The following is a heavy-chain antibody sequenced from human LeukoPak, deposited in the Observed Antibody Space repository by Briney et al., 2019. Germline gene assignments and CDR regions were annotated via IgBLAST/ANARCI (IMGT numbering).Heavy chain of an antibody. CDR2: INPNSGGT. D-gene: IGHD3-9*01. CDR3: ASGLRYFDWPPSLGGHYYFMDV. CDR1: GYTFTGYY. J-gene: IGHJ6*03. V-gene: IGHV1-2*02. Sequence: GGSVKVSCKASGYTFTGYYIHWVRQAPGQGLEWMGWINPNSGGTNYAQKFQGRVTMTRDTSISTAYMELSRLGSDDTAVYYCASGLRYFDWPPSLGGHYYFMDVWGKGTTVTVSS.